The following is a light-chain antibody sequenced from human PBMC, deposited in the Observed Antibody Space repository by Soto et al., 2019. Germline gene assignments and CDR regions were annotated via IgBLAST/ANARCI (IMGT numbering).Light chain of an antibody. J-gene: IGLJ1*01. Sequence: QSALTQPASVSGSPGQSITISCTGTSSDVGGYNYVSWYQQHPGKAPKLMIYEVSNRPSGVSNRFSGSKSGNTASLTTSGLQAEDEADYYCSSYTSSSTLVFGTGTKAHRP. CDR1: SSDVGGYNY. CDR2: EVS. V-gene: IGLV2-14*01. CDR3: SSYTSSSTLV.